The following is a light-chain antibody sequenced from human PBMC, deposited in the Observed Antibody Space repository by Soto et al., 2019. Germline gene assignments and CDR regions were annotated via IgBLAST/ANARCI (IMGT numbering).Light chain of an antibody. CDR2: GNI. CDR1: SSNIGAGYD. V-gene: IGLV1-40*01. Sequence: QSVLTQPPSVYGAPGQRVTISCTGSSSNIGAGYDVHWYQQLPGTAPKLLIYGNINRPSGVPDRFSGSKSGTSASLAITGLQAEDEADYYCQSYDSSLSGYVVFGGGTQLTVL. J-gene: IGLJ2*01. CDR3: QSYDSSLSGYVV.